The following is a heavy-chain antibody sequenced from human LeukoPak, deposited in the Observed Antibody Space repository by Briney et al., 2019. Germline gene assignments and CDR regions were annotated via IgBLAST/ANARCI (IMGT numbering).Heavy chain of an antibody. Sequence: SETLSLTCTVSGASISNSRDYWGWIRQPQGKGLEWIGSIFFSGSTYYNPSLKSRAAISVDSSKNQFSLKLSSVTAADTAFYYCARHVEIAVAGPIEYWGQGTLVPVSS. CDR3: ARHVEIAVAGPIEY. CDR2: IFFSGST. D-gene: IGHD6-19*01. CDR1: GASISNSRDY. J-gene: IGHJ4*02. V-gene: IGHV4-39*01.